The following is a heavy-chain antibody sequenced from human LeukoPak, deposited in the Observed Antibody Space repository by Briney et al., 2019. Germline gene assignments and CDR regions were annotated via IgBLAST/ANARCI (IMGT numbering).Heavy chain of an antibody. CDR2: CGTDGDT. V-gene: IGHV3-23*01. Sequence: GGSLRLSCAASGFTFSSSAMNWVRQAPGKGLEWVSACGTDGDTYYADSVQGRFTTSRDNYKNTLYLQMTSLRAEDTAVYYCAKKTPGTHPFDYWGQGTLVTVSP. D-gene: IGHD6-13*01. CDR3: AKKTPGTHPFDY. J-gene: IGHJ4*02. CDR1: GFTFSSSA.